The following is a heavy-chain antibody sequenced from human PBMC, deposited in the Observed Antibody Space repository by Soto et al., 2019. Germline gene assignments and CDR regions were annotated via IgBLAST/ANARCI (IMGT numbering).Heavy chain of an antibody. Sequence: SQTLSLTCAISGDSVSSNSAAWNWIRLSPSRGLEWLARTYYKSRWYNDYAVSVRSRITVNPDTSKNQFSLQLTSVTPEDTAVYYCAGTTSHQWYYMDVWGKGTTVTVSS. CDR2: TYYKSRWYN. D-gene: IGHD1-7*01. CDR1: GDSVSSNSAA. V-gene: IGHV6-1*01. J-gene: IGHJ6*03. CDR3: AGTTSHQWYYMDV.